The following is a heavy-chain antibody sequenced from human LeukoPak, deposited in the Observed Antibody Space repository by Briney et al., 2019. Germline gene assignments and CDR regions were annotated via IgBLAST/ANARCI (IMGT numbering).Heavy chain of an antibody. V-gene: IGHV1-2*02. CDR2: INPKSGGT. CDR1: GYTFSGHY. J-gene: IGHJ6*03. Sequence: ASVKVSCKASGYTFSGHYIHWVRQAPGQGLEWMGWINPKSGGTNYAQNFQGRVTITTDESASTAYMELSALTSDDTAVYYCARGRRDPGAGAGVDYYYFYMDVWGKGTTVTVSS. CDR3: ARGRRDPGAGAGVDYYYFYMDV. D-gene: IGHD6-19*01.